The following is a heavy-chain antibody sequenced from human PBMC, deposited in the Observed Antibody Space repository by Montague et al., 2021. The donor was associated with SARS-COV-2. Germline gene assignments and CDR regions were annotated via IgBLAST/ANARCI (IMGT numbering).Heavy chain of an antibody. V-gene: IGHV4-39*07. CDR3: ARGLENYGSGSHHFDP. J-gene: IGHJ5*02. CDR2: IYYSGNT. CDR1: GGSITSSAYY. D-gene: IGHD3-10*01. Sequence: SETLSLTCTVSGGSITSSAYYWSWIRQSPGKGLEWIGTIYYSGNTYSNPSLKSRLTISMDTSKRQVSLKLRSVTAADTAVYYCARGLENYGSGSHHFDPWGQGTLVTVSS.